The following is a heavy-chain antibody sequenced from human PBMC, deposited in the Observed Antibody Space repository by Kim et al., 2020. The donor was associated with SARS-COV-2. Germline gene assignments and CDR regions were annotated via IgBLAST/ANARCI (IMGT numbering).Heavy chain of an antibody. J-gene: IGHJ5*02. CDR2: LSGSGGNT. Sequence: GGSLRLSCTASGFTFSSYAMSWVRQAPGKGLEWVSALSGSGGNTYYADSVKGRFTISRDNSKNTLYLQMNSLRGDDTAVYYCAKTGLFLSDAKVDPWGQG. CDR3: AKTGLFLSDAKVDP. D-gene: IGHD1-1*01. V-gene: IGHV3-23*01. CDR1: GFTFSSYA.